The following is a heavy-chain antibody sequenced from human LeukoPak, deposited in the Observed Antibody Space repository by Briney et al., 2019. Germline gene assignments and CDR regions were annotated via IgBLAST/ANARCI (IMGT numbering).Heavy chain of an antibody. Sequence: KPSETLSLTCTVSGGSISSYYWSWIRQPPGKGPEWIGYIYYSGSTNYNPSLKSRVTISVDTSKNQFSLKLSSVTAADTAVYYCARRRMHHSYYYGMDVWGQGTTVTVSS. V-gene: IGHV4-59*01. CDR1: GGSISSYY. J-gene: IGHJ6*02. D-gene: IGHD1-14*01. CDR2: IYYSGST. CDR3: ARRRMHHSYYYGMDV.